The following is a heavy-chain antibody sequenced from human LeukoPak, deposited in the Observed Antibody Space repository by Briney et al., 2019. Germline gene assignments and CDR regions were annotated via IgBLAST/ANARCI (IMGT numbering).Heavy chain of an antibody. CDR2: IYPADSDT. Sequence: GESLKISCQTSGYSFATYWIGWVRQVPGKGLEWMGVIYPADSDTRYSPSFQGQVTISADKSISTAYLQWSSLKASDTAMYYCARQNYDFWSGYYTYYYYGMDVWGQGTTVTVSS. V-gene: IGHV5-51*01. CDR1: GYSFATYW. J-gene: IGHJ6*02. CDR3: ARQNYDFWSGYYTYYYYGMDV. D-gene: IGHD3-3*01.